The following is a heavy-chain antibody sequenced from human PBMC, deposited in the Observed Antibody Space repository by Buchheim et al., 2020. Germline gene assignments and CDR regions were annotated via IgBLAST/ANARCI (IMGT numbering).Heavy chain of an antibody. J-gene: IGHJ6*02. CDR1: GGSFSGYY. CDR3: AGAEIAAAGNYYYYGMDV. Sequence: QVQLQQWGAGLLKPSETLSLTCAVYGGSFSGYYWSWIRQPPGKGLEWIGELNHSGSTNYNPSLKSRVTISVDTSKNQFSLKLSSVTPADTAVYYWAGAEIAAAGNYYYYGMDVWGQGTT. CDR2: LNHSGST. V-gene: IGHV4-34*01. D-gene: IGHD6-13*01.